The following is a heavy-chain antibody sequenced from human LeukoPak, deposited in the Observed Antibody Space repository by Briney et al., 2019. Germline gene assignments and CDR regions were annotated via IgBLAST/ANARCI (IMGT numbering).Heavy chain of an antibody. CDR1: GFTFSSYA. CDR2: ISGSGGST. Sequence: GGSLRLSCAASGFTFSSYAMSWVRQAPGKGLEWVSAISGSGGSTYYADSVKGRFTISRDNSKNTLYLQMNSLRAEDTAVYYCAKDSVAAGRVPHFDYWGQGTLVTVSS. CDR3: AKDSVAAGRVPHFDY. V-gene: IGHV3-23*01. J-gene: IGHJ4*02. D-gene: IGHD6-13*01.